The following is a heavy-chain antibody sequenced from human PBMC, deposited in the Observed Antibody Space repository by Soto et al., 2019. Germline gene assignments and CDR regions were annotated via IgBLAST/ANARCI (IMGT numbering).Heavy chain of an antibody. CDR1: GGSISSGGYY. V-gene: IGHV4-31*03. J-gene: IGHJ6*02. CDR2: IYYSGST. Sequence: QVQLQESGPGLVKPSQTLSLTCTVSGGSISSGGYYWSWIRQHPGKGLEWIGYIYYSGSTYYNPSLKSRVTISVDTSKNQFSLKLSSVTAADTAVYYCARDRLLVRVGEGGMDVWGQGTTVTVSS. D-gene: IGHD3-16*01. CDR3: ARDRLLVRVGEGGMDV.